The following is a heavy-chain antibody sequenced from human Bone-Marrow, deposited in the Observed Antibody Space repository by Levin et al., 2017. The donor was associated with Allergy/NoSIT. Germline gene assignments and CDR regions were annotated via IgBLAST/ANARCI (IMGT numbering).Heavy chain of an antibody. CDR1: GFTVNNQY. CDR2: IYRGGTT. Sequence: GESLKISCAASGFTVNNQYMIWVRQAPGKGLEWVSGIYRGGTTSYAGSVTGRFIISRDNSKNTLYLQMNNLRAEDTAVYYCASRPHGDYPYFDYWGQGTLVTVSS. CDR3: ASRPHGDYPYFDY. V-gene: IGHV3-53*01. J-gene: IGHJ4*02. D-gene: IGHD4-11*01.